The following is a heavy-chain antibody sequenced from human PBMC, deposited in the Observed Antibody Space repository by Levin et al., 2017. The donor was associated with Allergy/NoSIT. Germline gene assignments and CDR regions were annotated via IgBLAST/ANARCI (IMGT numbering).Heavy chain of an antibody. J-gene: IGHJ4*02. V-gene: IGHV3-48*01. CDR2: MSSSSSTI. D-gene: IGHD6-13*01. CDR1: GFTFSSYG. CDR3: TRDPQVPGYSSTWSFDS. Sequence: PGGSLRLSCAASGFTFSSYGMHWVRQAPEKGLEWVSYMSSSSSTIFYADSVKGRFTISRDNAKNSLYLQMDSLRADDTAVYYCTRDPQVPGYSSTWSFDSWGQGTLVTVSS.